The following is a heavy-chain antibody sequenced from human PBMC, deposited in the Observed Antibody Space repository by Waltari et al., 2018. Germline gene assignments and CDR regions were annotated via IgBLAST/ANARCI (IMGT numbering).Heavy chain of an antibody. D-gene: IGHD6-19*01. CDR2: IYYSGST. CDR1: GGSISRYY. CDR3: ARGPPIVVAVGDWFDP. Sequence: QVQLQESGPGLVKPSETLSLTCTVSGGSISRYYWSWLRQPPGKGLEWIGYIYYSGSTNYNPSLKSRVTISVDTSKNQFSLKLSSVTAADTAVYYCARGPPIVVAVGDWFDPWGQGTLVTVSS. J-gene: IGHJ5*02. V-gene: IGHV4-59*01.